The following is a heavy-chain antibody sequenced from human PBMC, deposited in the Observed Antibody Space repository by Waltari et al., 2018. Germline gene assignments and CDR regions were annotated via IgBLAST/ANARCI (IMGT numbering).Heavy chain of an antibody. V-gene: IGHV1-2*02. CDR2: INPNSGGT. Sequence: QVQLVQSGAEVKKPGASVQVSCKASGYTFTGYYMHWGRQAPGQGLEWMGWINPNSGGTNYAQKFQGRVTMTRDTSISTAYMELSRLRSDDTAVYYCARDPLGGSYYEGWFDPWGQGTLVTVSS. CDR3: ARDPLGGSYYEGWFDP. D-gene: IGHD1-26*01. J-gene: IGHJ5*02. CDR1: GYTFTGYY.